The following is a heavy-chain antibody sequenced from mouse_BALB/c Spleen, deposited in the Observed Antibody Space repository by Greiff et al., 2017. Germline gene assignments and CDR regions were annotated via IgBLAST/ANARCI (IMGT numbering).Heavy chain of an antibody. D-gene: IGHD1-2*01. V-gene: IGHV1-69*01. Sequence: QVQLQQPGAELVMPGASVKMSCKASGYTFTDYWMHWVKQRPGQGLEWIGMIDPSNSETRLNQKFKDKATLNVDKSSNTAYMQLSSLTSEDSAVYYCARREELLRQYAMDYWGQGTSVTVAS. CDR1: GYTFTDYW. J-gene: IGHJ4*01. CDR2: IDPSNSET. CDR3: ARREELLRQYAMDY.